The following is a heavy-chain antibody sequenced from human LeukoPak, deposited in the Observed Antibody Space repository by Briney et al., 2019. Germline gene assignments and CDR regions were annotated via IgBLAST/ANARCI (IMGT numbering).Heavy chain of an antibody. CDR1: GYTFTAYY. V-gene: IGHV1-2*02. CDR2: IDPNSGGT. J-gene: IGHJ6*02. CDR3: AAVQNYYYGLDV. D-gene: IGHD3-10*01. Sequence: ASVKVSCKASGYTFTAYYIHWLRQAPGQGLEWMGWIDPNSGGTNYAQKIQDRVTMTRDTSISTAYMELSRLRSDDTAVYYCAAVQNYYYGLDVWGQGITVTVSS.